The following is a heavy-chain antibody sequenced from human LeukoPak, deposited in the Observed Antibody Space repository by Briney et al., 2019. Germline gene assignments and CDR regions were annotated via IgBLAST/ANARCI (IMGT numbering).Heavy chain of an antibody. D-gene: IGHD2-15*01. CDR2: IYYSGST. CDR1: GGSISSSSYY. J-gene: IGHJ6*03. CDR3: ARVGCSDGSCYRLRYYMDV. V-gene: IGHV4-39*07. Sequence: SETLSLTCTVSGGSISSSSYYWGWIRQPPGKGLEWIGSIYYSGSTYCKPSLKSRLTISVDTSKNQFSLNLSSVTAADTAVYYCARVGCSDGSCYRLRYYMDVWGKGTTVTVSS.